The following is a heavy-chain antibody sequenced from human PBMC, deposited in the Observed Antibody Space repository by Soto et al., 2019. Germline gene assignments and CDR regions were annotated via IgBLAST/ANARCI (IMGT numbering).Heavy chain of an antibody. J-gene: IGHJ3*02. CDR2: IYYSGST. CDR3: ARDSSSVVPAFDI. CDR1: GGSISSGDYY. V-gene: IGHV4-30-4*01. D-gene: IGHD2-21*01. Sequence: QVQLQESGPGLVKPSQTLSLTCTVSGGSISSGDYYWRWIRQPPGKGLEWIGYIYYSGSTYYNPSLQSRVTISVDTSKNQFSLKLSSVTAADTAVYYCARDSSSVVPAFDIWGQGTMVTVSS.